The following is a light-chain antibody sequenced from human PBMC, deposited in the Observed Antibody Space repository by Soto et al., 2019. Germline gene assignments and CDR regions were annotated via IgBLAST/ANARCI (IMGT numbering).Light chain of an antibody. J-gene: IGKJ3*01. Sequence: EIVLTQSPATLSLSPGERATLSCRASQNVGSFLAWYQQKPGQAPRLLNYDASNRATGIPARFSGSGSGTDFTLTISGLEPEAFAVYYCQQRSNWLFTFGPGTKVDIK. CDR2: DAS. CDR3: QQRSNWLFT. V-gene: IGKV3-11*01. CDR1: QNVGSF.